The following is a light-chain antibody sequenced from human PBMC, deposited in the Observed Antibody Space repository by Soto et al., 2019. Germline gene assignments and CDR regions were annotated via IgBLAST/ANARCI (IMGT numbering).Light chain of an antibody. CDR3: QQYYNLPPGIFT. CDR1: QDISNY. CDR2: DAS. J-gene: IGKJ3*01. Sequence: DIQMTQSPSSLSASVGDRVTITCQARQDISNYLNWYQQIPGKAPKLLINDASNLETGVPSRFSGSGYRTDFTFTISSLQPEDIATYCCQQYYNLPPGIFTFGPGTKVDIK. V-gene: IGKV1-33*01.